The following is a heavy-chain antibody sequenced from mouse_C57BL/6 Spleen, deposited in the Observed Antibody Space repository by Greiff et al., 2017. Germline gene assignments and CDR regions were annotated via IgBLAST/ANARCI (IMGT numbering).Heavy chain of an antibody. CDR1: GYTFTDYE. J-gene: IGHJ3*01. CDR3: TRAPITTVVEGFAY. D-gene: IGHD1-1*01. CDR2: IDPETGGT. Sequence: VQLQQSGAELVRPGASVTLSCKASGYTFTDYEMHWVKQTPVPGLEWIGAIDPETGGTAYNQKFKGKAILTADKSSSTAYMELRSLTSEDSAVYYCTRAPITTVVEGFAYWGQGTLVTVSA. V-gene: IGHV1-15*01.